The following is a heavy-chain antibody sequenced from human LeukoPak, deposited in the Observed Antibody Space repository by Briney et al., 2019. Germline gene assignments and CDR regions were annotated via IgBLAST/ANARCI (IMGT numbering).Heavy chain of an antibody. D-gene: IGHD6-19*01. CDR1: GGSISSYY. V-gene: IGHV4-38-2*02. J-gene: IGHJ5*02. CDR2: IYHSGST. Sequence: PSETLSLTCTVSGGSISSYYWGWIRQPPGKGLEWIGSIYHSGSTYYNPSLKSRVTISIDTSNNQFSLKLSSVTAADTAVYYCARVRSSGRFDPWGQGTLVTVSS. CDR3: ARVRSSGRFDP.